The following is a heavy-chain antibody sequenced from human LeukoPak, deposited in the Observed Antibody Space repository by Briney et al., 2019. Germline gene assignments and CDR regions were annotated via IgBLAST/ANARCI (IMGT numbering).Heavy chain of an antibody. J-gene: IGHJ4*02. D-gene: IGHD2-15*01. CDR1: GFTFSSYA. CDR3: AKDGGYCSGGSCYYYFDY. CDR2: ISGSGGST. Sequence: PGGSLRLSCAASGFTFSSYAMNWVRQAPGKGLEWVSGISGSGGSTYYADSVRGRFTISRDNSKNTLYLQMNSLRAEDTAVYYCAKDGGYCSGGSCYYYFDYWGQGTLVTASS. V-gene: IGHV3-23*01.